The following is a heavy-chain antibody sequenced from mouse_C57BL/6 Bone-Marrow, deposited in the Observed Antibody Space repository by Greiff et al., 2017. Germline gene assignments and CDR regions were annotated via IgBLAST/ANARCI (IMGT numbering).Heavy chain of an antibody. J-gene: IGHJ4*01. V-gene: IGHV5-4*01. CDR1: GFTFSSYA. Sequence: VQLQESGGGLVKPGGSLKLSCAASGFTFSSYAMSWVRQTPEKRLEWVATISDGGSYTYYPDNVKGRFTIARDNAKNNLYLQLSHLKSEDTAMXYCAREGYDYDALYARDYWGQGTSVTVSS. D-gene: IGHD2-4*01. CDR3: AREGYDYDALYARDY. CDR2: ISDGGSYT.